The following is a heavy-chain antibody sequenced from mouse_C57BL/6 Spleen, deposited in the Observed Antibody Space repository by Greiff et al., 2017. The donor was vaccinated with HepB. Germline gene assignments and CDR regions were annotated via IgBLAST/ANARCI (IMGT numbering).Heavy chain of an antibody. CDR1: GFTFSDYG. V-gene: IGHV5-17*01. J-gene: IGHJ1*03. D-gene: IGHD2-1*01. Sequence: DVHLVESGGGLVKPGGSLKLSCAASGFTFSDYGMHWVRQAPEKGLEWVAYISSGSSTIYYADTVKGRFTISRDNAKNTPFLQMTSLRSEDTAMYYCARGGNYGYFDVWGTGTTVTVSS. CDR2: ISSGSSTI. CDR3: ARGGNYGYFDV.